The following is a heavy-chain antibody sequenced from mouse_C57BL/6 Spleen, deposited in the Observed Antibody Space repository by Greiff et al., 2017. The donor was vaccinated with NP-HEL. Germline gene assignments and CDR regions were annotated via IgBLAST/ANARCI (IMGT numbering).Heavy chain of an antibody. J-gene: IGHJ4*01. CDR3: VRNYGSFYAMDY. D-gene: IGHD1-1*01. V-gene: IGHV10-1*01. CDR2: IRSKSNNYAT. CDR1: GFSFNTYA. Sequence: DVMLVESGGGLVQPKGSLKLSCAASGFSFNTYAMNWVRQAPGKGLEWVARIRSKSNNYATYYADSVKDRFTISRDDSESMLYLQMNNLKTEDTAMYYCVRNYGSFYAMDYWGQGTSVTVSS.